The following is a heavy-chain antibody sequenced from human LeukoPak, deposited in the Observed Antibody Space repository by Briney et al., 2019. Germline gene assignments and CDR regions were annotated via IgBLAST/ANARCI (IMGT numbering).Heavy chain of an antibody. Sequence: GGSLRLSCAASGFTFSSYAMSWVRQAPGKGLEWVSAISGSGGSTYYADSVKGRFTISRDNSKNTLCLQMNSLRAEDTAVYYCAKRERYYDSSGYYSYYFDYWGQGTLVTVSS. CDR3: AKRERYYDSSGYYSYYFDY. V-gene: IGHV3-23*01. CDR2: ISGSGGST. J-gene: IGHJ4*02. D-gene: IGHD3-22*01. CDR1: GFTFSSYA.